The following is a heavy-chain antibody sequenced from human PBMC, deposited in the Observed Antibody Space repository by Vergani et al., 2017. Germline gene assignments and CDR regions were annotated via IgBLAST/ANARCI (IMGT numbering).Heavy chain of an antibody. CDR2: ISSSSSYI. J-gene: IGHJ4*02. CDR3: ARGRGGSRDDY. D-gene: IGHD1-26*01. CDR1: GFTFSSYS. V-gene: IGHV3-21*01. Sequence: EVQLVESGGGLVKPGGSLRLSCAASGFTFSSYSMNWVRQAPGKGLEGVSSISSSSSYIYYADSVKGRFTISRDNAKNSLYLQMNSLRAEDTAVYYCARGRGGSRDDYWGQGTLVTVSS.